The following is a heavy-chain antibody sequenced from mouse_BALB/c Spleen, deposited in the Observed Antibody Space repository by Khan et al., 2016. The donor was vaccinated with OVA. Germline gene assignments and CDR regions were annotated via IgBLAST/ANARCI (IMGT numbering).Heavy chain of an antibody. CDR1: GYSFTVYY. D-gene: IGHD2-14*01. CDR2: VNPNNGDT. J-gene: IGHJ3*01. CDR3: ARGYEFFAP. V-gene: IGHV1-26*01. Sequence: VQLQQSGPDLVKPGASVKISCKASGYSFTVYYLNWVKQSHGKGPEWIGRVNPNNGDTNYNKKFKDKAILTVAKSSTKAYMELRSLTSEDSAVFYCARGYEFFAPWGQGTLVTVSA.